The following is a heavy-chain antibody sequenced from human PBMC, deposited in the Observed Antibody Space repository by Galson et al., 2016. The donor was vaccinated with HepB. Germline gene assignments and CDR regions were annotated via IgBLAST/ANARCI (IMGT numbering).Heavy chain of an antibody. D-gene: IGHD1-26*01. CDR3: VRDIGNYFDL. CDR1: DDSMSNGAYS. J-gene: IGHJ4*02. V-gene: IGHV4-30-2*01. Sequence: TLSLTCGVSDDSMSNGAYSWSWIWQPPGKGLEYIGYIHRSGNSYSIPSLKSRVTISMDRSKNQFSLKLSSVTAADTAVYYCVRDIGNYFDLWGQGSLVTVSS. CDR2: IHRSGNS.